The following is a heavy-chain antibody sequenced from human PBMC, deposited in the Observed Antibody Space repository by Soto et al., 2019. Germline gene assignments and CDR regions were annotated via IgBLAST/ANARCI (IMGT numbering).Heavy chain of an antibody. CDR3: ARGRLSLFDY. V-gene: IGHV4-34*01. CDR1: GGSFSGYY. D-gene: IGHD3-3*02. Sequence: QVQLQQWGAGLLKPSETLSLTCAVYGGSFSGYYWSWIRQPPGKGLEWIGEINHSGSTNYNPSLKSRVTISVDTSKHQFSLKLSSVTAADTAVYYCARGRLSLFDYWGQGTLVTVSS. J-gene: IGHJ4*02. CDR2: INHSGST.